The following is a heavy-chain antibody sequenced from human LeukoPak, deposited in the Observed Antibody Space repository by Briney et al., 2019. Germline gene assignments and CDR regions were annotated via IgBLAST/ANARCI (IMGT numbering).Heavy chain of an antibody. CDR3: AKSIEVAVKNDAFDI. CDR1: GFTFDDYA. D-gene: IGHD6-19*01. CDR2: ISGDGGST. Sequence: GGSLRLSCAASGFTFDDYAMHWVRQAPGKGLEWVSLISGDGGSTYYADSVKGRFTISRDNSKNSLYLQMNSLRTEDTALYYCAKSIEVAVKNDAFDIWGQGTTVTVSS. J-gene: IGHJ3*02. V-gene: IGHV3-43*02.